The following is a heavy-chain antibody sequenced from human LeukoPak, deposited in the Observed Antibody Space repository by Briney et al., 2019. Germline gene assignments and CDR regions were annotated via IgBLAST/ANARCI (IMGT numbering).Heavy chain of an antibody. CDR1: GGSISSGGYS. CDR2: IYHSGTT. V-gene: IGHV4-30-2*01. J-gene: IGHJ4*02. CDR3: ARAPGYYGSGSPYFDS. Sequence: ASETLSLTCAVSGGSISSGGYSWSWIRQPPGKGLEWIGYIYHSGTTYYKPSLKSRVTISVDRSKNQFSLRLSSVTAADTAVYYCARAPGYYGSGSPYFDSWGQGTLVTVSS. D-gene: IGHD3-10*01.